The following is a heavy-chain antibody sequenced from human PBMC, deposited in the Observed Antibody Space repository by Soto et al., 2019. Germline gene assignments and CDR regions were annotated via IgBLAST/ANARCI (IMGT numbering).Heavy chain of an antibody. D-gene: IGHD3-10*01. CDR1: GFTFSSYW. CDR3: ARDRLLWFGEPDAFDY. Sequence: EVQLVESGGGLVQPGGSLRLSCAASGFTFSSYWMSWVRQAPGKGLEWVANIKQDGSEKYYVDSVKGRSTISRDNAKNSLYLQMNSLRAEDTAVYYCARDRLLWFGEPDAFDYWGQGTLVTVSS. J-gene: IGHJ4*02. CDR2: IKQDGSEK. V-gene: IGHV3-7*03.